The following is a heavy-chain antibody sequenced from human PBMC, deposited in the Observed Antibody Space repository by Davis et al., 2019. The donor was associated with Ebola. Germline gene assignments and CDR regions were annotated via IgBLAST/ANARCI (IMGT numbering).Heavy chain of an antibody. J-gene: IGHJ6*02. V-gene: IGHV4-34*01. D-gene: IGHD3-22*01. Sequence: SETLSLTCGVSGASFSSFFWNWIRQSPDKGLEWIGEINHSGTSNYNPSLKSRVTISVDTSKNQFSLRLSSVTAADTAVYFCARKRYFDSSGFSPQDYYNYYALDVWGQGTTVTVSS. CDR3: ARKRYFDSSGFSPQDYYNYYALDV. CDR1: GASFSSFF. CDR2: INHSGTS.